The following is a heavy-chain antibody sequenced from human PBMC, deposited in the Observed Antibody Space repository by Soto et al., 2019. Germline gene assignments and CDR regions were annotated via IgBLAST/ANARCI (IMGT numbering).Heavy chain of an antibody. CDR1: GFYVGGYY. J-gene: IGHJ4*02. V-gene: IGHV3-66*01. D-gene: IGHD3-3*01. CDR3: ARDRRDGDTI. Sequence: EVQVVESGGGLVQPGGSLRLSCAATGFYVGGYYISWFRQGPGKGLEWVSVIYRGGDIYYADSVQGRFTTSRDISRNSLDLQMNSLRAEDTAIYYCARDRRDGDTIWGQGVVVTVSS. CDR2: IYRGGDI.